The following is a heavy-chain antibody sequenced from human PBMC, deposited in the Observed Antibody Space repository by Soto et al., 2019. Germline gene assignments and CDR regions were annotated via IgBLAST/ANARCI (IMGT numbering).Heavy chain of an antibody. V-gene: IGHV4-61*01. CDR2: IYYSGST. CDR1: GGSVSSGSDY. J-gene: IGHJ4*02. CDR3: ARHAGETKYCSGGSCYFDY. Sequence: TSETLSLTCTVSGGSVSSGSDYWSWIRQPPGKGLEWIGYIYYSGSTNYNPSLKSRVTISVDTSKNQFSLKLSSVTAADTAVYYCARHAGETKYCSGGSCYFDYWGQGTLVTVS. D-gene: IGHD2-15*01.